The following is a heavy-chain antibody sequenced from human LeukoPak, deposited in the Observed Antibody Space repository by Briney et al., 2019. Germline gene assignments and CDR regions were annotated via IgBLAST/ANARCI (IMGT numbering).Heavy chain of an antibody. V-gene: IGHV1-18*01. CDR1: GYTFTSSG. CDR2: TSAYSGNT. CDR3: ARVTSIFGGYYMDV. Sequence: GASVRHSCKASGYTFTSSGISWVRQAPGQGLEWMGWTSAYSGNTNYAQKLQGRVTMTTDTSTSTAYMELRSLRSDDTAVYYCARVTSIFGGYYMDVWGKGTTVTVSS. J-gene: IGHJ6*03. D-gene: IGHD3-3*01.